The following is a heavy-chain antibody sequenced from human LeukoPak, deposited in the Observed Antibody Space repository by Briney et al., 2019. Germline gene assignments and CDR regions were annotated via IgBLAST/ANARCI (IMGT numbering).Heavy chain of an antibody. CDR2: ITSGGST. J-gene: IGHJ4*02. CDR1: GFTLSSYA. CDR3: AKESSYSSSFMDY. V-gene: IGHV3-23*01. D-gene: IGHD6-6*01. Sequence: GGSLRLSCAASGFTLSSYAMSWVRQAPGKGLEWVSAITSGGSTYYADSVKGRFTISRDNSKNTLWLQMNSLRAEDTAAYYCAKESSYSSSFMDYWGQGTLVTVFS.